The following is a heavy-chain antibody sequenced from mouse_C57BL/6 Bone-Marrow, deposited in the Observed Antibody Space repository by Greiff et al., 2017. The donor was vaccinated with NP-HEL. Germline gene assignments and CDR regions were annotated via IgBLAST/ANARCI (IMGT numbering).Heavy chain of an antibody. CDR1: EYEFPSHD. CDR3: ARRSDGYFWYFDV. Sequence: EVKLVESGGGLVQPGDSLKLSCESNEYEFPSHDMSWVRKTPEKRLELVAAINSDGGSTYYPDTMERRFIISRDNTKKTLYLQMSSLRSEDTALYYCARRSDGYFWYFDVWGTGTTVTVSS. D-gene: IGHD2-3*01. V-gene: IGHV5-2*01. CDR2: INSDGGST. J-gene: IGHJ1*03.